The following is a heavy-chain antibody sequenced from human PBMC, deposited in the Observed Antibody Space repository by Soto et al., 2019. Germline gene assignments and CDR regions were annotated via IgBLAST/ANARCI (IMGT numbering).Heavy chain of an antibody. V-gene: IGHV3-9*01. J-gene: IGHJ6*03. Sequence: ESGGGLVQPGRSLRLSCAASGFTFDDYAMHWVRQAPGKGLEWVSGISWNSGSIGYADSVKGRFTISRDNAKNSLYLQMNSLRAEDTALYYCAKGPSLYCSSTSCYAGYYYMDVWGKGTTVTVSS. CDR3: AKGPSLYCSSTSCYAGYYYMDV. D-gene: IGHD2-2*01. CDR2: ISWNSGSI. CDR1: GFTFDDYA.